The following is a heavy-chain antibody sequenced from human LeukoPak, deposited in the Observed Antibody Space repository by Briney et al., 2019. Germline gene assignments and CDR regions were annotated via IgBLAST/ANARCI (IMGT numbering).Heavy chain of an antibody. CDR2: INSDGSST. J-gene: IGHJ6*02. V-gene: IGHV3-74*01. D-gene: IGHD6-13*01. CDR3: ARGGPYSSSLRHYYYGMDV. Sequence: PGGSLRLSCAASGFTFSSYWMHWVRQAPGKGLVWVSRINSDGSSTSYAGSVKGRFTISRDNAKNTLYLQMNSLRAEDTAVYYCARGGPYSSSLRHYYYGMDVWGQGTTVTVSS. CDR1: GFTFSSYW.